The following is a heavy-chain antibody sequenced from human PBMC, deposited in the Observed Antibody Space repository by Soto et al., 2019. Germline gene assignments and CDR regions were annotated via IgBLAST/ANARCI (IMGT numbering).Heavy chain of an antibody. CDR1: GFTVSSYA. D-gene: IGHD6-13*01. Sequence: EMQLLESGGGLVQAGGSLRLSCAASGFTVSSYALNWVRQAPGKGLEWVSGISASTYYADSVKGRFTISRDTSKNTLYLQMNSRRVEDTAIYFCAIRMYSTRWYYLDYWGQGTLVTVSS. CDR3: AIRMYSTRWYYLDY. V-gene: IGHV3-23*01. CDR2: ISAST. J-gene: IGHJ4*02.